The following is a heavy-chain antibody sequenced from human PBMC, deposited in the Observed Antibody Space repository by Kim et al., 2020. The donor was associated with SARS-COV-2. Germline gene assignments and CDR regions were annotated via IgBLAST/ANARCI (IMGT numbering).Heavy chain of an antibody. CDR1: GFTFSSYA. Sequence: GGSLRLSCAASGFTFSSYAMSWVRQAPGKGLEWVSAISGSGGSTYYADSVKGRFTISRDNSKNTLYLQMNSLRAEDTAVYYCAKVRRARPLVVVITTGFDYWGQGTLVTVSS. D-gene: IGHD3-22*01. CDR2: ISGSGGST. J-gene: IGHJ4*02. V-gene: IGHV3-23*01. CDR3: AKVRRARPLVVVITTGFDY.